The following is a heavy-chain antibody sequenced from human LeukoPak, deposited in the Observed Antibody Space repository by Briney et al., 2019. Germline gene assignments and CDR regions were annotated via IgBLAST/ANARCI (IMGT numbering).Heavy chain of an antibody. Sequence: PGGSLRLSCAASGFTFSSYSMNWVRQAPGKGLEWVSYISSSSSTIYYADSVKGRFTISRDNAKNSLYLQMNSLRAEDTAVYYCAKKPTSHRDYFDYWGQGTLVTVSS. CDR3: AKKPTSHRDYFDY. J-gene: IGHJ4*02. V-gene: IGHV3-48*01. CDR1: GFTFSSYS. D-gene: IGHD3-16*01. CDR2: ISSSSSTI.